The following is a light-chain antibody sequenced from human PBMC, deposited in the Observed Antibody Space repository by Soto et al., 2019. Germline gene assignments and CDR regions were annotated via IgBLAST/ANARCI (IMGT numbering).Light chain of an antibody. J-gene: IGLJ1*01. CDR2: EVS. CDR3: SSYTTSSVYV. Sequence: QSALTQPASVSGSPGQSITISCTGTSSDVIGYNSVSWYQQHPGKAPKLMIYEVSNRPSGVSNRFSGSKSGNTASLTISGLQAEDEADYYCSSYTTSSVYVLGTGTKVTVL. V-gene: IGLV2-14*01. CDR1: SSDVIGYNS.